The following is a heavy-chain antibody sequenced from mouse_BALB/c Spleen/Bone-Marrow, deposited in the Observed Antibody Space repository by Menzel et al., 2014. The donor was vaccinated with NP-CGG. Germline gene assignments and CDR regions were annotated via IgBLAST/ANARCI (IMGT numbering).Heavy chain of an antibody. CDR1: GYSFTSYW. V-gene: IGHV1-61*01. CDR3: AREREITTVVAGDWYFDV. D-gene: IGHD1-1*01. J-gene: IGHJ1*01. CDR2: IHPSDSET. Sequence: QVQLQQSGAELVRPGASVKLSCKASGYSFTSYWMNWVKQRPGQGLEWIGMIHPSDSETRLNQKFKDKATLTVGKSSSTAYMQLSSPTSEDSAVYYCAREREITTVVAGDWYFDVWGAGTTVTVSS.